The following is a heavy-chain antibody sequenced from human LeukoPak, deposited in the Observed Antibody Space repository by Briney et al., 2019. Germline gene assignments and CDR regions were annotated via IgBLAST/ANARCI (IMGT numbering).Heavy chain of an antibody. Sequence: GGSLRLSCAASGFTFSSYSMSWVRQAPGKGLEWVSAISSSGGSTDYTDSVKGRFTISRDNSKNTLYLQMNSLRAEDSALYYCARGGRGSAAVVAPRSFDIWGQGTMVTVSS. CDR2: ISSSGGST. J-gene: IGHJ3*02. D-gene: IGHD3-22*01. CDR1: GFTFSSYS. V-gene: IGHV3-23*01. CDR3: ARGGRGSAAVVAPRSFDI.